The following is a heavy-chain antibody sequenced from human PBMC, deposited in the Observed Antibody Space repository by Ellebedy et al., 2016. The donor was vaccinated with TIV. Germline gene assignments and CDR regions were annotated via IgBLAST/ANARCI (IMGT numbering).Heavy chain of an antibody. CDR3: ARDVGYYDTSGMQGDY. D-gene: IGHD3-22*01. J-gene: IGHJ4*02. CDR1: GGSISNYY. CDR2: IYNSGIT. Sequence: MPSETLSLTCTVSGGSISNYYWSWIRQPAGKGLEYIGRIYNSGITNYNPSLQSPDTMSADTSKNQFSLKLSSVTAADTAVYYCARDVGYYDTSGMQGDYWGQGTLVTVSS. V-gene: IGHV4-4*07.